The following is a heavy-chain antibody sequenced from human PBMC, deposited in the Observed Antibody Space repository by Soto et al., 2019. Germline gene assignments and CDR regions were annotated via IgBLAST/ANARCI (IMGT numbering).Heavy chain of an antibody. CDR1: GFTFSSYS. CDR2: ISGSSSNM. D-gene: IGHD3-3*01. CDR3: AKDPNYDVWSCYSGSGWFDP. V-gene: IGHV3-21*01. Sequence: GGSLRLSCAASGFTFSSYSMNWVRQAPGKGREWVSFISGSSSNMYYADSVKGRFTISRDNGKNSLYLQMNSLRAEDTAVYYCAKDPNYDVWSCYSGSGWFDPWGQGTLVTVSS. J-gene: IGHJ5*02.